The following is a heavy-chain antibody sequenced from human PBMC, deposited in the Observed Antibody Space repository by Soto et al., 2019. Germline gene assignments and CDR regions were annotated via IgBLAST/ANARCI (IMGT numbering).Heavy chain of an antibody. V-gene: IGHV1-69*06. CDR2: IIPIFGTA. CDR1: GGTFSSYA. Sequence: EASVKVSCKASGGTFSSYAISWVRQAPGQGLEWMGGIIPIFGTANYAQKFQGRVTITADKSTSTAYMELSSLRSEDTAVYYCARAGDFWSGYYFYYWGQGTLVTVSS. J-gene: IGHJ4*02. CDR3: ARAGDFWSGYYFYY. D-gene: IGHD3-3*01.